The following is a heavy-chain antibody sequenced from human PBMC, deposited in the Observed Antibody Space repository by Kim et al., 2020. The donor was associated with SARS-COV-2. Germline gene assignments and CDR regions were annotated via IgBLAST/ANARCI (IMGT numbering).Heavy chain of an antibody. V-gene: IGHV1-69*01. J-gene: IGHJ4*02. Sequence: YTEKYQAKVTNTEDESTSTAYMRLSSLRCEDTAVYYCARAGRWLQLPFDYWGQGTLVTVSS. CDR3: ARAGRWLQLPFDY. D-gene: IGHD1-1*01.